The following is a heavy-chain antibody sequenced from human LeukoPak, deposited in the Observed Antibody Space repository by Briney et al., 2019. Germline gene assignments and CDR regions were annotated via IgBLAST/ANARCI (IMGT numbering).Heavy chain of an antibody. D-gene: IGHD6-13*01. Sequence: GGSLRLSCAASGFTFNRYWMTWVRQAPGKGLEWVANIKQDGSETYYVDSVKGRFTISRDNAKNSLSLQMSSLRAEDTAVYYCATLPGIAAAGPNWFDPWGQGTLVTVSS. V-gene: IGHV3-7*01. CDR1: GFTFNRYW. CDR3: ATLPGIAAAGPNWFDP. J-gene: IGHJ5*02. CDR2: IKQDGSET.